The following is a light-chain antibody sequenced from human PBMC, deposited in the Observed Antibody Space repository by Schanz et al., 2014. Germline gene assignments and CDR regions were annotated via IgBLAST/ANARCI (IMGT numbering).Light chain of an antibody. Sequence: QSVLTQPPSVSGAPGQRVTLSCTGSSSNIGADYDVHWYQQLPGTAPKLLIYGNSNRPSGVPDRFSGSKSGTSASLAITGLQAEDEADYYCSSYTSSSTHVVFGGGTKLTVL. CDR3: SSYTSSSTHVV. CDR1: SSNIGADYD. V-gene: IGLV1-40*01. J-gene: IGLJ2*01. CDR2: GNS.